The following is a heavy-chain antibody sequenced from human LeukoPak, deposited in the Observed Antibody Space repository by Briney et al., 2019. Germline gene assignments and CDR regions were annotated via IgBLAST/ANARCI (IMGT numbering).Heavy chain of an antibody. CDR2: ISSSSSYI. D-gene: IGHD6-13*01. Sequence: GGSLRLSCAASGFTFSSYGMNWVRQAPGKELEWVSSISSSSSYIYYADSVKGRFTISRDNAKNSLYLQMNSLRAEDTAVYYCARLYSSSWYFDYWGQGTLVTVSS. CDR3: ARLYSSSWYFDY. J-gene: IGHJ4*02. CDR1: GFTFSSYG. V-gene: IGHV3-21*01.